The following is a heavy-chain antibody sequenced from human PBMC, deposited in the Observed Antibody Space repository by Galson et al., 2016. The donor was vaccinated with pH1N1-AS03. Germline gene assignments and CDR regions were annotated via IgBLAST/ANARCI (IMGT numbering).Heavy chain of an antibody. CDR3: TRDRHYDSGGRYFYESEH. J-gene: IGHJ4*02. CDR2: IHPIFGTP. Sequence: SVKVSCKASGGTFGNYAISWMRQAPGQGLEWMGGIHPIFGTPSYAQKFQGRLTVTADDSTSAAYMELSSPTSEDTAIYYCTRDRHYDSGGRYFYESEHWGQGTLVIVSS. CDR1: GGTFGNYA. D-gene: IGHD3-22*01. V-gene: IGHV1-69*13.